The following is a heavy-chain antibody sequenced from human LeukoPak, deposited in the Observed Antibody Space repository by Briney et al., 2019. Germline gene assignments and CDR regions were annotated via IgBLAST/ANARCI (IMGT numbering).Heavy chain of an antibody. D-gene: IGHD2-2*01. CDR1: GFTFSYYG. Sequence: PGGSLRLSRAASGFTFSYYGMDWVRQAPGKGLEGVAVIWSDGDNKYYADSAKGRFTISRDNSKNTLYLQMNSLRAEDTAVYYCARENRGQYQLLSGVDVWGQGTTVTVSS. CDR2: IWSDGDNK. V-gene: IGHV3-33*01. J-gene: IGHJ6*02. CDR3: ARENRGQYQLLSGVDV.